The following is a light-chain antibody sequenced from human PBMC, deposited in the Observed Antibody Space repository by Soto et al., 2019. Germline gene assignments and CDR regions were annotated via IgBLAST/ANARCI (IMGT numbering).Light chain of an antibody. Sequence: EILLTQSPATLALAPGERATLSCRASQSFSIYLAWYQQKPGQAPRLLIYDASNRATGIPARFSGSGSGTDFTLTISSLEPEDFAVYYCQQRSNWPPHFGGGTKVEIK. J-gene: IGKJ4*01. V-gene: IGKV3-11*01. CDR3: QQRSNWPPH. CDR1: QSFSIY. CDR2: DAS.